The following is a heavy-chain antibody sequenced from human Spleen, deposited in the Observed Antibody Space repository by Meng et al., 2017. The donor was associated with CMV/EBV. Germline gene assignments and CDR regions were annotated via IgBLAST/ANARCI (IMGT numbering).Heavy chain of an antibody. CDR3: ARLKPKDGYKHDAFDI. CDR2: IYYSGST. Sequence: SETLSLTCTVSGGSISSGGYYWSWIRQHPGKGLEWIGYIYYSGSTYYNPSLKSRVTISVDTSKNQFSLKLSSVTAADTAVYYCARLKPKDGYKHDAFDIWGQGTMVTVSS. J-gene: IGHJ3*02. CDR1: GGSISSGGYY. V-gene: IGHV4-31*03. D-gene: IGHD5-24*01.